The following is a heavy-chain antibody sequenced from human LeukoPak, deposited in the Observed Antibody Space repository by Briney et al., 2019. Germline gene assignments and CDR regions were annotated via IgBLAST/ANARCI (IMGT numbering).Heavy chain of an antibody. V-gene: IGHV1-2*06. CDR2: INPNSGGT. CDR3: ARDPDYGTKRFDF. J-gene: IGHJ4*02. Sequence: ASVKVSCKASGYTFTGYYMHWVRQAPGQGLEWMGRINPNSGGTNYAQKFQGRVTMTRDTSISTAYMELSRLRSDDTAVYYCARDPDYGTKRFDFWGQGATVTVSS. D-gene: IGHD4-17*01. CDR1: GYTFTGYY.